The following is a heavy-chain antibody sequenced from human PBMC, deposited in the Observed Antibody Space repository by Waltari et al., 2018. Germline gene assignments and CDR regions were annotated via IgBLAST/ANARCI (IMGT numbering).Heavy chain of an antibody. V-gene: IGHV3-7*01. CDR1: GFTLSHYW. D-gene: IGHD2-15*01. J-gene: IGHJ4*02. CDR3: VRNRGWQQFDF. CDR2: IKEDGGRK. Sequence: EVQLVESGGGLVQPGGSLRLSCAASGFTLSHYWMGWVRQAPGKGVGWVAGIKEDGGRKDYVDSVKGRFTSSRDNAKSTLDRQMNSLRAEDTAVFYCVRNRGWQQFDFWGQGTLVTVSS.